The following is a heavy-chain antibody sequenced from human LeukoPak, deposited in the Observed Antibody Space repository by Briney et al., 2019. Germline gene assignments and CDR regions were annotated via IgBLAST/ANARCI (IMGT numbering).Heavy chain of an antibody. Sequence: GGSLRLSCAASGFTFSNYWMTWDRQAPGKGLEWVANINQDGGEKYYVDSVKGRFTISRDNAKNSLYLQMNSLRDEDTAVYYCAKGRGMVASALWYFDSWGQGTLVTVSS. J-gene: IGHJ4*02. CDR2: INQDGGEK. V-gene: IGHV3-7*03. CDR1: GFTFSNYW. CDR3: AKGRGMVASALWYFDS. D-gene: IGHD1-26*01.